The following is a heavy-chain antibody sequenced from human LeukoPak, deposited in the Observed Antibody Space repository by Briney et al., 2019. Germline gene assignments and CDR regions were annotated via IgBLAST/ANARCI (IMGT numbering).Heavy chain of an antibody. CDR2: ICSSSSYI. Sequence: GGPLRLSCAASGFPFSSYSMIWVRQAPGKGLEWVSSICSSSSYIHYADSVKGRFTISRDNAKDSLYLQMNSLIGEDTAVYYCARDLTYYYDSSGYYVRYGMDVWGQGTTVTVSS. CDR3: ARDLTYYYDSSGYYVRYGMDV. V-gene: IGHV3-21*01. D-gene: IGHD3-22*01. J-gene: IGHJ6*02. CDR1: GFPFSSYS.